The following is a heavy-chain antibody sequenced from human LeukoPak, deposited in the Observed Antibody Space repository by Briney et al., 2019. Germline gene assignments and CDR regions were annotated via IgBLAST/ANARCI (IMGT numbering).Heavy chain of an antibody. Sequence: PGGSLRLSCAASGFTFDDYAMHWVRQAPGKGLEWVSGISWNSGSIGYADSVKGRFTISRDNAKNSLYLQMNSLRAEDMALYYCAKDTGAYYPDAFDIWGQGTMVTVSS. J-gene: IGHJ3*02. V-gene: IGHV3-9*03. CDR3: AKDTGAYYPDAFDI. D-gene: IGHD3-10*01. CDR1: GFTFDDYA. CDR2: ISWNSGSI.